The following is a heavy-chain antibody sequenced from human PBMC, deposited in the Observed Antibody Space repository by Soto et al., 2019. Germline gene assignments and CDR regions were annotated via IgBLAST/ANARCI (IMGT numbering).Heavy chain of an antibody. V-gene: IGHV4-31*03. D-gene: IGHD3-3*01. J-gene: IGHJ3*02. Sequence: SETLSLTCTVSGGSISSGGYYWSWIRQHPGKGLEWIGYIYYSGSTYYNPSLKSRVTISVDTSKNQFSLKLSSVTAADTAVYYCARDLPPYYDFWSGYYRMGAFDIWGQGTMVTVSS. CDR1: GGSISSGGYY. CDR2: IYYSGST. CDR3: ARDLPPYYDFWSGYYRMGAFDI.